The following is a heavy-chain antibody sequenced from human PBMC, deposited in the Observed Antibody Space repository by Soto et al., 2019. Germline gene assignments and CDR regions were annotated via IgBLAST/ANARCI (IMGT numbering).Heavy chain of an antibody. CDR3: ARAEKWVTGNMGGY. Sequence: QVQLVQSGAEVKKPGASVKVSCKAFGYTFTDYGFSWVRQAPGQGLEWMGWISAYNGITKYAQKFQGRVTMTTDTTTSTAYMELRSLRSDGSAVYYCARAEKWVTGNMGGYWGQGTLVTFYS. D-gene: IGHD1-20*01. CDR2: ISAYNGIT. J-gene: IGHJ4*02. CDR1: GYTFTDYG. V-gene: IGHV1-18*04.